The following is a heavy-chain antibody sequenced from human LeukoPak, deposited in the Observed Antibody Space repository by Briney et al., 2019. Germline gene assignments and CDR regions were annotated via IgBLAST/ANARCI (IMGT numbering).Heavy chain of an antibody. Sequence: SETLSLTCTVSGGSISSYYWSWIRQPPGKGLEWIGYIYYSGSTNYNPSLKSRVTILVDTSKNQFSLKLSSVTAADTAVYYCARLMVRGVITWYYYGMDVWGQGTTVTVSS. CDR1: GGSISSYY. CDR3: ARLMVRGVITWYYYGMDV. CDR2: IYYSGST. D-gene: IGHD3-10*01. J-gene: IGHJ6*02. V-gene: IGHV4-59*01.